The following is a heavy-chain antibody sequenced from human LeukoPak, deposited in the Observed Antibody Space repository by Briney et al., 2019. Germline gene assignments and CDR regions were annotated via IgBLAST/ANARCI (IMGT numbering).Heavy chain of an antibody. CDR2: ISPYNDNT. D-gene: IGHD6-25*01. CDR1: GYTFTSFG. Sequence: ASVKVSCKASGYTFTSFGISWLRQVPGQGFEWMGWISPYNDNTNYAQKFQGRVTMTTDTSTSTVFMELRGLRSDDTAVYYCAREPSGLLFDYWGQGTLVTVSS. CDR3: AREPSGLLFDY. V-gene: IGHV1-18*01. J-gene: IGHJ4*02.